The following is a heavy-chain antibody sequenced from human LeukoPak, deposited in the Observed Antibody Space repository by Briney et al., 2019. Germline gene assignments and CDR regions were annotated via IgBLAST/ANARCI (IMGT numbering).Heavy chain of an antibody. Sequence: SETLSLTCTVSGGSISSYYWSWIRQPAGKGLEWIGRIYTSGSTNYNPSLKSRVTMSVDTSKNQFSLKLSSVTAADTAVYYCARDEGYCSGGSCYGWFDPWGQGTLVTVSS. CDR1: GGSISSYY. CDR3: ARDEGYCSGGSCYGWFDP. J-gene: IGHJ5*02. V-gene: IGHV4-4*07. CDR2: IYTSGST. D-gene: IGHD2-15*01.